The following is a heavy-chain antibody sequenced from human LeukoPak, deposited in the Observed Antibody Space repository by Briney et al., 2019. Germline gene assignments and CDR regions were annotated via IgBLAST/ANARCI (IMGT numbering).Heavy chain of an antibody. J-gene: IGHJ4*02. V-gene: IGHV4-34*01. Sequence: SETLSLTCAVYGGSFSGYYWSWIRQPPGKGLEWIGEINHSGSTNYNPSLKSRVTISVDTSKNQFSLKLSSVTAADTAVYYSARGPGCSGGSCYLDLDYWGQGTLVTVSS. CDR1: GGSFSGYY. D-gene: IGHD2-15*01. CDR3: ARGPGCSGGSCYLDLDY. CDR2: INHSGST.